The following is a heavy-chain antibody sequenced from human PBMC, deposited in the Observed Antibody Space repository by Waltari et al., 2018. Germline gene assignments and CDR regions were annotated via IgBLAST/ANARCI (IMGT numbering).Heavy chain of an antibody. V-gene: IGHV4-39*07. D-gene: IGHD3-3*01. J-gene: IGHJ4*02. CDR3: VRDPSRIIHFLEWSGAFDY. Sequence: QLQLEESGPGLVKPSETLSLTCTVSRGSISSRSYYWGWIRQPPGQGLEWIGSFFYDGRTYYNPSLRSRATISLDTSEERFSLKLTFVTAADTAVYYCVRDPSRIIHFLEWSGAFDYWGQGILVTVSS. CDR1: RGSISSRSYY. CDR2: FFYDGRT.